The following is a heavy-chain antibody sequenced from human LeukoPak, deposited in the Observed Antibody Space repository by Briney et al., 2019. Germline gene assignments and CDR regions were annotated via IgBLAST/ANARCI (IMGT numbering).Heavy chain of an antibody. V-gene: IGHV4-4*07. D-gene: IGHD2-21*01. Sequence: SETLSLTCTVSGGSIGSYYWSWIRQPAGKGLEWIGRIFTSGSTVYNPSLSSRVTMSVDTSKNEFSLRLTSVTAADTAVYYCARSPHRLIGHWFDPWGQGIPVTVSS. CDR2: IFTSGST. CDR3: ARSPHRLIGHWFDP. CDR1: GGSIGSYY. J-gene: IGHJ5*02.